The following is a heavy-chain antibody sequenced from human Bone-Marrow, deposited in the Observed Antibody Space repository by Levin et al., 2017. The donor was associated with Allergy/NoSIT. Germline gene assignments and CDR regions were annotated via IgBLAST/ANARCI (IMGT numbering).Heavy chain of an antibody. Sequence: NPSETLSLTCAVSGVSISSTHWWSWVRQSPGKGLEWIGKIFHSGSTNYNPSLKSRVAIFVDTSKNQFSLKVNSVTAADTAVYYCAREARQDYGDYNWFDSWGQGTLVTVSS. V-gene: IGHV4-4*02. CDR2: IFHSGST. J-gene: IGHJ5*01. CDR1: GVSISSTHW. CDR3: AREARQDYGDYNWFDS. D-gene: IGHD4-17*01.